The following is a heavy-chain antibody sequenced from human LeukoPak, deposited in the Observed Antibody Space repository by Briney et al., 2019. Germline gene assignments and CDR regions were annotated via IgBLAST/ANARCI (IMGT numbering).Heavy chain of an antibody. CDR3: AKVGVPAAPNDY. Sequence: GGSLRLSCAASGFTFSSYAMSWVRQAPGKGLEWVSGISAGGGSTYYADSVKGRISISRDNSKHTLYLQINSLRADDTAVYYCAKVGVPAAPNDYWGQGTLVTVSS. CDR1: GFTFSSYA. V-gene: IGHV3-23*01. D-gene: IGHD2-2*01. CDR2: ISAGGGST. J-gene: IGHJ4*02.